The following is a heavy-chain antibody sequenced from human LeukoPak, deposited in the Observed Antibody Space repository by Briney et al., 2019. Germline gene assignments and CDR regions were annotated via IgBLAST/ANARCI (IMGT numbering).Heavy chain of an antibody. CDR3: VRGDGYNFFDY. CDR1: GFTVSSSY. CDR2: IYIGGNT. V-gene: IGHV3-53*01. Sequence: GGSLRLSCAASGFTVSSSYMSWVRQAPGKGLEWVSVIYIGGNTNYAESVKGRFTISRDNSENTLYLQLNSLRAEDTAVYYCVRGDGYNFFDYWGQGTLVTVSS. J-gene: IGHJ4*02. D-gene: IGHD5-24*01.